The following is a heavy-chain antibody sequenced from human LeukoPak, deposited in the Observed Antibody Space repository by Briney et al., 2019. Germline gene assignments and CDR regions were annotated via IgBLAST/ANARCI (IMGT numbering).Heavy chain of an antibody. Sequence: GGSLRLSCAASGFTFDDYAMHWVRQAPGKGLEWVSGISWNSGSIGYADSAKGRFTISRDNAKNTLYLQMNSLRAEDTAVYYCAKVKYYYDSSGYCDYWGQGTLVTVSS. CDR3: AKVKYYYDSSGYCDY. CDR2: ISWNSGSI. D-gene: IGHD3-22*01. V-gene: IGHV3-9*01. J-gene: IGHJ4*02. CDR1: GFTFDDYA.